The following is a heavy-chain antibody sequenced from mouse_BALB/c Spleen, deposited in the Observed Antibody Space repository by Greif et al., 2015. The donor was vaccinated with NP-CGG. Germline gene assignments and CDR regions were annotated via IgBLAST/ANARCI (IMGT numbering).Heavy chain of an antibody. CDR3: SGAGEGFAY. D-gene: IGHD3-1*01. Sequence: LVESGAELMKPGASVKISCKATGYKFSSYWIEWVKQRPGHGLEWIGEILPGSGSTNYNEKFKGKSTFTADTSSNTSYVQLSSLTSEGSAVYYCSGAGEGFAYWGQGTLVTVSA. CDR1: GYKFSSYW. J-gene: IGHJ3*01. V-gene: IGHV1-9*01. CDR2: ILPGSGST.